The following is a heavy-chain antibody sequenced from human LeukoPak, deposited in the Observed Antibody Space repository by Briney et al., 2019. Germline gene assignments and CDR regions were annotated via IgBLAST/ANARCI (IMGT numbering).Heavy chain of an antibody. CDR1: GFTFSSYW. Sequence: QPGGTLRLSCAASGFTFSSYWMSWVRQAPGKGLEWVANIKQDGSEKYYVDSVKGRFTISRDNSKNTLYLHVNSLRPEDTAVYYCARDRVRDGYDWRVAFDIWGQGTMVTVSS. J-gene: IGHJ3*02. CDR2: IKQDGSEK. CDR3: ARDRVRDGYDWRVAFDI. V-gene: IGHV3-7*01. D-gene: IGHD5-24*01.